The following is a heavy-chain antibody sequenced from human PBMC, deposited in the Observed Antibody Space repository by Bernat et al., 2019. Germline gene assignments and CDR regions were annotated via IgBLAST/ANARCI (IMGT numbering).Heavy chain of an antibody. CDR1: GYTFTSYA. Sequence: QVQLVQSGAEVKKPGASVKVSCKASGYTFTSYAMHWVRQAPGQRLEWMGWINAGNGNTKYSQKFQGRVTITRDTSASTAYMELSSLRSDDTAVYYCARGVGGRSSHAFDIWGQGTMVTVSS. CDR2: INAGNGNT. CDR3: ARGVGGRSSHAFDI. D-gene: IGHD6-6*01. V-gene: IGHV1-3*01. J-gene: IGHJ3*02.